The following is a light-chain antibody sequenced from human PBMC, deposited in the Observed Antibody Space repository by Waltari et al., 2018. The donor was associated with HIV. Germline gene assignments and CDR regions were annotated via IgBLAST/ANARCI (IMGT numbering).Light chain of an antibody. V-gene: IGKV3-15*01. CDR2: GSS. CDR1: QSVRTK. J-gene: IGKJ1*01. CDR3: QQYDYWPPWT. Sequence: VMMQSPATLSVSPGDRTTLSCRASQSVRTKLAWYQQKPGQPPRLLIYGSSTRATGIAARFSGSGSGTEFTLTINSLQSENYAVYYCQQYDYWPPWTFGQGTKVEMK.